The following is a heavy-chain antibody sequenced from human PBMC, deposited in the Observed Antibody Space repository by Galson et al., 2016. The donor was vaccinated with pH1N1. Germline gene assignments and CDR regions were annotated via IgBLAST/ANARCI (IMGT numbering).Heavy chain of an antibody. CDR3: ARGRYCNNRDCFMGIDS. J-gene: IGHJ4*02. D-gene: IGHD2-8*01. CDR2: IKPNSGDT. Sequence: SVKVSCKASGYTFTGYYIHWVRQAPGQGLEWMGWIKPNSGDTKHAQKFQGRVTMTRDTSISTAYMELSSLRSDDTAIYYCARGRYCNNRDCFMGIDSWGQGTLVTVSS. CDR1: GYTFTGYY. V-gene: IGHV1-2*02.